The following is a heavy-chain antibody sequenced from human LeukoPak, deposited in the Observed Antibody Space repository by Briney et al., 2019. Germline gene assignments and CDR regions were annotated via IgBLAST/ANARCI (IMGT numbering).Heavy chain of an antibody. CDR3: AKDGVWLGEKQANMDV. CDR2: IGSTGDNI. D-gene: IGHD3-10*01. Sequence: GGTLRLSCAASGFTFSHYGMTWVRQAPGKGLEWVSAIGSTGDNIHYADSVKGRFTISRDNSKNTLYLQMSSLRVEDTAVYYCAKDGVWLGEKQANMDVWGTGTTVTISS. CDR1: GFTFSHYG. J-gene: IGHJ6*03. V-gene: IGHV3-23*01.